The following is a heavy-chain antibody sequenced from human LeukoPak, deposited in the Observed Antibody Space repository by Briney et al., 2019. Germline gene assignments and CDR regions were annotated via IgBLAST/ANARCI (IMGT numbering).Heavy chain of an antibody. D-gene: IGHD6-25*01. CDR2: ISSSGSTI. J-gene: IGHJ3*02. CDR1: GFTFSSYE. CDR3: ARVLTARSGGYDAFDI. V-gene: IGHV3-48*03. Sequence: GGSLRLSCAASGFTFSSYEMNWVRQAPGKGLEWVSYISSSGSTIYYADSVKGRFTISRDNAKNSLYLQMNSLRAGDTAVYYCARVLTARSGGYDAFDIWGQGTMVTVSS.